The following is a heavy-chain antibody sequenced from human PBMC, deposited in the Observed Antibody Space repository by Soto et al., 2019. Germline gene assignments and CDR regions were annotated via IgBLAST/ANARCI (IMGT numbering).Heavy chain of an antibody. Sequence: SETLSLTCAVYGGSFSGYYWSWIRQPPGKGLEWIGEINHSGSTNYNPSLKSRVTISVDTSKNRFSLKLSSVTAADTALYYCARGRNYYGSGSYYSRWGQGTLVTVSS. CDR3: ARGRNYYGSGSYYSR. CDR1: GGSFSGYY. V-gene: IGHV4-34*01. CDR2: INHSGST. J-gene: IGHJ4*02. D-gene: IGHD3-10*01.